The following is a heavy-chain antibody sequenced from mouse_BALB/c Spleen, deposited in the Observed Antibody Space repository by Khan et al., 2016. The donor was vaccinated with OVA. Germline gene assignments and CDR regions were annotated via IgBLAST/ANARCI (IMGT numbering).Heavy chain of an antibody. Sequence: QVQLKESGPGLVAPSQSLSITCTVSGFSLTNYDISWIRQPPGKGLEWLGVIWTGGGTNYNSTFMSRLSISKDNSKSQVFLKMNSPQTDDTAIYYCVRRGNYYGSFYWYFDVWGAGTTVTVSS. D-gene: IGHD1-1*01. CDR1: GFSLTNYD. CDR2: IWTGGGT. CDR3: VRRGNYYGSFYWYFDV. V-gene: IGHV2-9-2*01. J-gene: IGHJ1*01.